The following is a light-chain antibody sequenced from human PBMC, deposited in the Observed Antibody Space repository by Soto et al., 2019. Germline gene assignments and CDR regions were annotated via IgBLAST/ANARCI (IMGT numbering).Light chain of an antibody. Sequence: QSALTQPASVSGSPGQLITISCTGTSSDVGGYNYVSWYQQHPGKAPKLMIYEVSNRPSGVSNRFSGSKSGNTASLTISGLQAEDEADYFCGSYTSSSTVVFGGGTKVTVL. CDR1: SSDVGGYNY. V-gene: IGLV2-14*01. J-gene: IGLJ2*01. CDR2: EVS. CDR3: GSYTSSSTVV.